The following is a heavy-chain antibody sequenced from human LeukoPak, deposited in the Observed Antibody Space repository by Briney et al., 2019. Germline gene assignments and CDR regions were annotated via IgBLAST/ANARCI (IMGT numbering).Heavy chain of an antibody. V-gene: IGHV1-2*02. Sequence: ASVKVSCKASGYTFTSYGISWVRQAPGQGLEWMGWINPNSGDTNYAQKFQGRVTMTRDTSISAAYMELSRLRSDDTAVYYCARQGSVGATPLDYWGQGILVTVSS. CDR1: GYTFTSYG. CDR3: ARQGSVGATPLDY. J-gene: IGHJ4*02. D-gene: IGHD1-26*01. CDR2: INPNSGDT.